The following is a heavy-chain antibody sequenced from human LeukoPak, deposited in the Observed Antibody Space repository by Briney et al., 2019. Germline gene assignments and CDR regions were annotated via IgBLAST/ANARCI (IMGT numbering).Heavy chain of an antibody. CDR1: GDSFSSNSAA. CDR2: TYYSSKWYN. D-gene: IGHD6-19*01. Sequence: SQTLSLTCAISGDSFSSNSAAWNWIRQSPSRGLEWLGRTYYSSKWYNDYAVSVKSRITINPDTSKNQFSLQLNSVTPEDTALYYCARGAVAVRNAFDIWGQGTMVTVSS. V-gene: IGHV6-1*01. J-gene: IGHJ3*02. CDR3: ARGAVAVRNAFDI.